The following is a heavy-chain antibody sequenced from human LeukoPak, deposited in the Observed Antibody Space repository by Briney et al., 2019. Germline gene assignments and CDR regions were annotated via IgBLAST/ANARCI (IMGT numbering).Heavy chain of an antibody. D-gene: IGHD2-2*01. J-gene: IGHJ6*04. CDR2: IYHSGST. CDR1: GYSISSGYY. Sequence: KPSETLSLTCTVSGYSISSGYYWGWIRQPPGKGLEWIGSIYHSGSTYYNPSLKSRVTVSVDTSKNQFSLKLSSVTAADTAVYYCARYCSSTSCYRHAVDVWGKGTTVTISS. CDR3: ARYCSSTSCYRHAVDV. V-gene: IGHV4-38-2*02.